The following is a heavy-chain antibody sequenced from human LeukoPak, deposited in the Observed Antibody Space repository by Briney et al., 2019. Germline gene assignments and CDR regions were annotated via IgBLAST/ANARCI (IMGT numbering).Heavy chain of an antibody. CDR3: ARLIWFGGYYFDY. CDR2: ISSSSSYI. Sequence: GGSLRLSCAASGFTFSSYSMNWVRQAPGKGLEWVSSISSSSSYIYYADSVKGRFTISRDNAKNSLYLQMNSLRAEDTAVYYCARLIWFGGYYFDYWGQGTLVTVSS. V-gene: IGHV3-21*01. CDR1: GFTFSSYS. J-gene: IGHJ4*02. D-gene: IGHD3-10*01.